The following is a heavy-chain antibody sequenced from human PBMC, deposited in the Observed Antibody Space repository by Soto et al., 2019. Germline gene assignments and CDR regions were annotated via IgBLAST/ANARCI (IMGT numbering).Heavy chain of an antibody. CDR1: GFTFSGSA. D-gene: IGHD2-15*01. CDR2: IRSKANSYAT. CDR3: TRRGCSGGSCYLYGMEV. J-gene: IGHJ6*02. Sequence: VGSLRLSCAASGFTFSGSAMHWVRQASGKGLEWVGRIRSKANSYATAYAASVKGRFTISRDDSKNTAYLQMNSLKTEDTAVYYCTRRGCSGGSCYLYGMEVWGQGTTVTVT. V-gene: IGHV3-73*01.